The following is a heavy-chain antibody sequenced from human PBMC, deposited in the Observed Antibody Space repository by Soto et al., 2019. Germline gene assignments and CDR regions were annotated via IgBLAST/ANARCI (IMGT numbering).Heavy chain of an antibody. CDR1: GFTFSSYW. CDR2: IKIDGSIT. CDR3: ARVRNGDWYFDY. V-gene: IGHV3-74*01. D-gene: IGHD2-21*02. J-gene: IGHJ4*02. Sequence: EVQLVESGGGLVQPGGSLRLSCAASGFTFSSYWMHWVRQVPGKGLVWVSRIKIDGSITSYADSVRGRFTISRDNAKHTLYLQMNSLRAEDTAVYYCARVRNGDWYFDYWGQGTLVTVSS.